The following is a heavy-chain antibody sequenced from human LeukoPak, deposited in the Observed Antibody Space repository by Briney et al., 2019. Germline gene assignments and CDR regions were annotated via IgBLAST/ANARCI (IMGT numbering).Heavy chain of an antibody. CDR3: ANWGGTESIGTIWYGPLDY. Sequence: GGSLRLSCAASGFTFSSYAMSWVRQAPGKGLEWVSAISGSGGSTYYADSVKGRFTISRDNSKNTLYLQMNSLRAEDTGVYYCANWGGTESIGTIWYGPLDYWGQGTQVTVSS. D-gene: IGHD1-14*01. V-gene: IGHV3-23*01. J-gene: IGHJ4*02. CDR1: GFTFSSYA. CDR2: ISGSGGST.